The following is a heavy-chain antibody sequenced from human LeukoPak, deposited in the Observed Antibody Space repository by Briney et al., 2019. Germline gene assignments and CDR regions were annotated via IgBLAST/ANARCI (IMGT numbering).Heavy chain of an antibody. CDR1: GFTFSSHG. J-gene: IGHJ4*02. D-gene: IGHD1-26*01. CDR3: AKDPYSGSYPAHFDY. CDR2: ISPSGGIT. Sequence: PGGTLRLSCAASGFTFSSHGMNWVRQAPGKGLEWVSGISPSGGITYYTDSVKGRFTISRDNSKNTQSLQMNSLRAEDTAVYYCAKDPYSGSYPAHFDYWGQGTLVTVSS. V-gene: IGHV3-23*01.